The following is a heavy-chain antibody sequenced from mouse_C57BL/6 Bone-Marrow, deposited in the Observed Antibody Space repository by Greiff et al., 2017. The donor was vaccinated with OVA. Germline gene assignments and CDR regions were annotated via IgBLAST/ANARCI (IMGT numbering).Heavy chain of an antibody. Sequence: EVQLMESGEGLVKPGGSLKLSCAASGFTFSSYAMSWVRQTPEKRLEWVAYISSGGDYIYYADTVKGRFTISRDNARNTLYLQMSSLKSEDTDMYYCTGDQTVVARGYFDYWGQGTTLTVSS. CDR2: ISSGGDYI. V-gene: IGHV5-9-1*02. D-gene: IGHD1-1*01. CDR3: TGDQTVVARGYFDY. J-gene: IGHJ2*01. CDR1: GFTFSSYA.